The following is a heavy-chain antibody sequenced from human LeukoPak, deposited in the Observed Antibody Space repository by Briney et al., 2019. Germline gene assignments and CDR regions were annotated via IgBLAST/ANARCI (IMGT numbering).Heavy chain of an antibody. D-gene: IGHD6-6*01. V-gene: IGHV4-39*07. CDR2: IYYSGTT. CDR1: GGSITSYSYY. CDR3: ARFHSSSSYFES. J-gene: IGHJ4*02. Sequence: PSETLSLTCTVSGGSITSYSYYWGWVRQPPGKGLERIASIYYSGTTYYNPSLKSRVTISVDTSKNQSSLKLSSMTAADTAVYYCARFHSSSSYFESWGQGTLVTVSS.